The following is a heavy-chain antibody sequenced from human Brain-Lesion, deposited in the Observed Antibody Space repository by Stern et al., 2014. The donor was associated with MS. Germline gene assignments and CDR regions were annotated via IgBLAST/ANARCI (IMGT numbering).Heavy chain of an antibody. V-gene: IGHV4-61*02. J-gene: IGHJ6*02. Sequence: QVQLGQSGPGLVKPSQTLSLSCTVSGGSISSGGYYWSWIRPPAGKGLEWIGRIFNSGSTRYNPSLKSRVTISIDTSKNQFSRRLNSRTAADTAVYYCARGRVVPGFQYYATDVWGQGTTVIVSS. D-gene: IGHD2-2*01. CDR3: ARGRVVPGFQYYATDV. CDR1: GGSISSGGYY. CDR2: IFNSGST.